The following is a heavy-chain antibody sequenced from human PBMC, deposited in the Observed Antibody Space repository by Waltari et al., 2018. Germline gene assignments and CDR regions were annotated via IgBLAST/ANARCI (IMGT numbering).Heavy chain of an antibody. CDR1: GYTFTASF. CDR3: VRDVNDDPRGDY. CDR2: LDPKTGDR. J-gene: IGHJ4*02. D-gene: IGHD1-1*01. V-gene: IGHV1-2*02. Sequence: QVQLVQSGTEVTKPGASVEVSCQAFGYTFTASFLPCVRQAPGQGLEWMGWLDPKTGDRNSAPGFQGRVTMTRDTSINTAYLKVTSLKSDDTAVYYCVRDVNDDPRGDYWGQGTLVTVSS.